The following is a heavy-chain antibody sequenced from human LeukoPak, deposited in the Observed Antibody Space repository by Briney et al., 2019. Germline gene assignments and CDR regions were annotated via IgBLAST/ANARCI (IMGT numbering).Heavy chain of an antibody. J-gene: IGHJ4*02. CDR3: MTAAGYNFGQY. CDR1: GLTVNNNY. Sequence: GGSLRLSCAASGLTVNNNYMNWVRQAPGKGLEWVSALYIGGNTYYADSVRGRFTISRDNSKNTLYLQMNSQRAEDTAIYYCMTAAGYNFGQYWGQGTLVTVSS. D-gene: IGHD5-18*01. V-gene: IGHV3-53*01. CDR2: LYIGGNT.